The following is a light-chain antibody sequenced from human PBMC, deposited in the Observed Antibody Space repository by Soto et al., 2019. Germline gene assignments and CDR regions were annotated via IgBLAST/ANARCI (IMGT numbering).Light chain of an antibody. V-gene: IGKV1-5*03. Sequence: DIQMTQSPSTLSASVGDRVTSTCRSSEYISSWLAWYQQKPGKAPKLLIYKASSLENGAPSRFSGSGSGTEFTLTISSLQPDDYATYYCQHSKTFGHGTKVHIK. J-gene: IGKJ1*01. CDR1: EYISSW. CDR2: KAS. CDR3: QHSKT.